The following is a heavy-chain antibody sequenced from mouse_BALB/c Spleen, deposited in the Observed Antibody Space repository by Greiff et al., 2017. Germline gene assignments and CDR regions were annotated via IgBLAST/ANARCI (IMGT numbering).Heavy chain of an antibody. CDR2: ISSGGST. CDR3: ARRGTHFDY. V-gene: IGHV5-6-5*01. CDR1: GFTFSSYA. J-gene: IGHJ2*01. D-gene: IGHD3-3*01. Sequence: LQQSGGGLVKPGGSLKLSCAASGFTFSSYAMSWVRQTPEKRLEWVASISSGGSTYYPDSVKGRFTISRDNARNILYLQMSSLRSEDTAMYYCARRGTHFDYWGQGTTLTVSS.